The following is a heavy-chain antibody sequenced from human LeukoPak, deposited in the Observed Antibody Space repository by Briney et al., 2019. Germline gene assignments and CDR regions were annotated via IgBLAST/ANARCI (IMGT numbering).Heavy chain of an antibody. CDR1: GFTFSSYS. CDR2: ISSSSSTI. CDR3: ASYHHSGREYS. J-gene: IGHJ4*02. Sequence: GGSLRLSCAASGFTFSSYSMNWVRQAPGKGLEGVSYISSSSSTIYYADSVKGRFTISRDNAKNSLYLQMNSLRAEDTAVYYCASYHHSGREYSWGQGTLVTVSS. D-gene: IGHD5-18*01. V-gene: IGHV3-48*01.